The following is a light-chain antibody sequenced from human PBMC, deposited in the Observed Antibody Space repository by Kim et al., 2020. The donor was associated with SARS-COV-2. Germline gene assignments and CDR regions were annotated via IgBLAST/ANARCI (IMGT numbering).Light chain of an antibody. J-gene: IGKJ2*01. CDR2: KAS. Sequence: ASVGDRVTITCRASQSISSWLAWYQQKPGKAPKLMIYKASSLESGVPSRFSGSGSGTEFTLTISSLQPDDCETYYCQQYNSYSPYTFGQGNKLEI. CDR1: QSISSW. CDR3: QQYNSYSPYT. V-gene: IGKV1-5*03.